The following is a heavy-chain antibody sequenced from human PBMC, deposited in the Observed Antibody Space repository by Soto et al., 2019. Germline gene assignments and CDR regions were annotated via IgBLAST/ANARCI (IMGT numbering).Heavy chain of an antibody. D-gene: IGHD1-26*01. Sequence: PGGSLRLSCAASGFTFSSYAMHWVRQAPGKGLEWVAVISYDGSNKYYADSVKGRFTISRDNSKNTLYLQMNSLRAEDTAVYYCASSLSGSHYWGQGPRSTVPS. V-gene: IGHV3-30-3*01. CDR1: GFTFSSYA. CDR3: ASSLSGSHY. J-gene: IGHJ4*02. CDR2: ISYDGSNK.